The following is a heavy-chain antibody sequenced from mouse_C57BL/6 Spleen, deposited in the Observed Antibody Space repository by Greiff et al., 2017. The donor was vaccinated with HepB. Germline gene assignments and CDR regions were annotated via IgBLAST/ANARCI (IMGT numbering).Heavy chain of an antibody. J-gene: IGHJ2*01. D-gene: IGHD1-1*01. V-gene: IGHV5-12*01. CDR1: GFTFSDYY. Sequence: EVMLVESGGGLVQPGGSLKLSCAASGFTFSDYYMYWVRQTPEKRLEWVAYISNGGGSTYYPDTVKGRFTISRDNAKNTLYLQMSRLKSEDTAMYYCARGYYGSKNYFDYWGQGTTLTVSS. CDR3: ARGYYGSKNYFDY. CDR2: ISNGGGST.